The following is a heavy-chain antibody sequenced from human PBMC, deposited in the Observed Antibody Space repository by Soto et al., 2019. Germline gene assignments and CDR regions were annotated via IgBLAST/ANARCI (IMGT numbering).Heavy chain of an antibody. V-gene: IGHV3-30-3*01. CDR3: ARETYYDFWSGSSRNGGMDV. J-gene: IGHJ6*02. D-gene: IGHD3-3*01. CDR2: ISYDGSNK. CDR1: GFTFSSYA. Sequence: PGGSLRLSCAASGFTFSSYAMHWVRQAPGKGLEWVAVISYDGSNKYYADSVKGRFTISRDNSKNTLYLQMNSLRAEDTAVYYCARETYYDFWSGSSRNGGMDVWGQGTTVTVSS.